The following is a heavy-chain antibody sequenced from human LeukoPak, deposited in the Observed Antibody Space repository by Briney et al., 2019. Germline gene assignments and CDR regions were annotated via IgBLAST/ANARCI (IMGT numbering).Heavy chain of an antibody. CDR1: GFTVSSNY. CDR3: ASSVLRYFDWSSHFDY. V-gene: IGHV3-53*01. Sequence: PGGSLRLSCAASGFTVSSNYMSWVRQAPGKGLEWVSVIYSGGSTYYADSVKGRFTISRDNSKNTLYLQMNSLRAEDTAVYYCASSVLRYFDWSSHFDYWGQGTLVTVSS. J-gene: IGHJ4*02. CDR2: IYSGGST. D-gene: IGHD3-9*01.